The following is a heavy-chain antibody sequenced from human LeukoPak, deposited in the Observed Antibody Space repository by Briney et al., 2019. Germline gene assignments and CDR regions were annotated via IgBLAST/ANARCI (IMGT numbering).Heavy chain of an antibody. Sequence: GGSLRLSCAASGFTFSSYAMSWVRQAPGKGLEWVSSISSSSSYIYYADSVKGRFTTSRDNAKNSLYLQMNSLRAEDTAVYYCAQEPPTVTIWRDGFGPWGQGTLVTVSS. V-gene: IGHV3-21*01. CDR2: ISSSSSYI. CDR3: AQEPPTVTIWRDGFGP. J-gene: IGHJ5*02. CDR1: GFTFSSYA. D-gene: IGHD4-11*01.